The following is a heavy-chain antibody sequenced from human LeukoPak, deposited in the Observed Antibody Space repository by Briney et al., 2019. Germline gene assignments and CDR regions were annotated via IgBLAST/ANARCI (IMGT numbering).Heavy chain of an antibody. CDR2: ISSSGSTI. J-gene: IGHJ4*02. V-gene: IGHV3-48*03. D-gene: IGHD3-10*01. CDR1: GFTFSSYE. CDR3: ARDGPRLWFGELLDYFDY. Sequence: GGSLRLSCAASGFTFSSYEMNWVRQAPGKGLEWVSYISSSGSTIYYADSVKGRFTISRDNSKNTLFLQMNSLRAEDTAVYYCARDGPRLWFGELLDYFDYWGQGTLVTVSS.